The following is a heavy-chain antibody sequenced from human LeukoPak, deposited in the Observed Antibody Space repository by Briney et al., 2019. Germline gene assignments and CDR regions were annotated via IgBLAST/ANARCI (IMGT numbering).Heavy chain of an antibody. Sequence: GGSLRLSCAASGFTFSSYAMSWVRLAPGKGLEWVSRISGSGSSTYFADSVKGRFTISRDNSKNTLYLHMNSLRAEDTAVYYCAKMMERGQQVISDVIDVWGQGTVVTVSS. D-gene: IGHD6-13*01. CDR2: ISGSGSST. V-gene: IGHV3-23*01. CDR1: GFTFSSYA. CDR3: AKMMERGQQVISDVIDV. J-gene: IGHJ3*01.